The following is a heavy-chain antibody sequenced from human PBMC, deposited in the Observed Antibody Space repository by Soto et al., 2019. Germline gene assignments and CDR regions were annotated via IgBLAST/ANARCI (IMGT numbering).Heavy chain of an antibody. CDR1: GYTFFTYV. CDR3: ARHHGPTTSENWFDH. Sequence: QVHLVQSGVEVKTPGASVKVSCQASGYTFFTYVISWVRQAPGQGLEWMGWISTYSGDTKYAQKFQGRFTMTTDTSTTTAYLELRILRSDDTAVYYCARHHGPTTSENWFDHWGQGTLVRVSS. D-gene: IGHD5-12*01. CDR2: ISTYSGDT. V-gene: IGHV1-18*01. J-gene: IGHJ5*02.